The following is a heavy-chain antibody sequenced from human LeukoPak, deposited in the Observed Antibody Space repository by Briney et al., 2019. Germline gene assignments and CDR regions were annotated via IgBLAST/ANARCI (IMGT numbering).Heavy chain of an antibody. CDR3: APRATGNYLES. V-gene: IGHV3-30*01. D-gene: IGHD1-1*01. CDR2: ISYDGSKK. Sequence: GGSLRLSCAASGFTFSSYAMHWVRQAPGKGLEWVAVISYDGSKKYYADSVQGRFTISRDNSKNTLYLQMDSLRAEDTAVYCCAPRATGNYLESWGQGTLVTVSS. J-gene: IGHJ4*02. CDR1: GFTFSSYA.